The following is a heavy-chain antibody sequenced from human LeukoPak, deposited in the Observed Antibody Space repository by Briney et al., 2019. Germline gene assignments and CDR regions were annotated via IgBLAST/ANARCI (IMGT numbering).Heavy chain of an antibody. J-gene: IGHJ4*02. CDR2: IHYDGSNQ. CDR1: GFSFSDYG. V-gene: IGHV3-30*02. D-gene: IGHD6-19*01. CDR3: AKDGRRLGWNFDY. Sequence: GGSLRLSCAASGFSFSDYGMHWVRQAPGKGLEWVPFIHYDGSNQYYADSVKGRFTISRDNSKNSLYLQMNTLRPGDTAVYYCAKDGRRLGWNFDYWGQGTLVTVSS.